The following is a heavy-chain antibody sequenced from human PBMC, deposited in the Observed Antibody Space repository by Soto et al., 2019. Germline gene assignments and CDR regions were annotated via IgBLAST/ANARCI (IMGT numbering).Heavy chain of an antibody. CDR2: IYYSGST. Sequence: SETLSLTCAVSGASISSGDYYWSWIRQHPGKGLEWIGYIYYSGSTYYKPSLKSRLTISVDTSKTQFSLRLSSVISADTAVFYCARDLRSSGSYYTYYYGMDVWGQGTTVTVSS. CDR3: ARDLRSSGSYYTYYYGMDV. V-gene: IGHV4-31*11. D-gene: IGHD3-10*01. J-gene: IGHJ6*02. CDR1: GASISSGDYY.